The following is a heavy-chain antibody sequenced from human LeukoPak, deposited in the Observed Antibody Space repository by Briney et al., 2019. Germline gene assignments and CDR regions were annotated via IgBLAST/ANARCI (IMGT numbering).Heavy chain of an antibody. CDR3: ARDASLDV. CDR1: GGSISSGGYY. Sequence: SETLYLTCTVSGGSISSGGYYWNWIRQFSGKGLEWIGSIYYSGTTYYNPSLKNRVTISVDTSKNQFFLRLSSVTAADTAVYYCARDASLDVWGQGTTVTVSS. J-gene: IGHJ6*02. CDR2: IYYSGTT. V-gene: IGHV4-31*03.